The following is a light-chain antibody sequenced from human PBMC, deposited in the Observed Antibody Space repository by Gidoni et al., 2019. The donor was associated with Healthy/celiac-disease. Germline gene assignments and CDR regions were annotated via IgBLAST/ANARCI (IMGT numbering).Light chain of an antibody. Sequence: EIVMTQSPATLSVSPGERATLSCRASQSVSSNLAWYQQKPGQAPRPLINGASTRATSIPARFSGSGSWTKFTPTISSLQSEDFAVYYCQQYNNWPQTFGQGTKVEIK. CDR2: GAS. J-gene: IGKJ1*01. CDR3: QQYNNWPQT. CDR1: QSVSSN. V-gene: IGKV3-15*01.